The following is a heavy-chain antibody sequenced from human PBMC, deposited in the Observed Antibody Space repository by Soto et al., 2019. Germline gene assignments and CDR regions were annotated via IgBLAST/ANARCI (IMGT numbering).Heavy chain of an antibody. Sequence: ASVKVSCEASGDSFTGYYMHWVRQAPGQGLEWMGWINPNSGGTNYAQKFQGWVTMTRDTSISTAYMELSRLRSDDTAVYYCARGGYNWNDDYYGMDVWGQGTTVTVSS. V-gene: IGHV1-2*04. J-gene: IGHJ6*02. CDR1: GDSFTGYY. CDR2: INPNSGGT. D-gene: IGHD1-1*01. CDR3: ARGGYNWNDDYYGMDV.